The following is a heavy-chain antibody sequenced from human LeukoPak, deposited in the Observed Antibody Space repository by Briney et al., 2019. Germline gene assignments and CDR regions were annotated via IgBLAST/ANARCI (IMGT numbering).Heavy chain of an antibody. CDR3: AREKIGKGRKLGATTHYYYYYYMDV. D-gene: IGHD1-26*01. Sequence: NPGGSLRLSCAASGFTFSDYYMNWIRQAPGKGLEWVSYISSSGSTIYYADSVKGRFTISRDNAKNSLYLQMNSLRAEDTAVYYCAREKIGKGRKLGATTHYYYYYYMDVWGKGTTVTISS. CDR1: GFTFSDYY. J-gene: IGHJ6*03. V-gene: IGHV3-11*01. CDR2: ISSSGSTI.